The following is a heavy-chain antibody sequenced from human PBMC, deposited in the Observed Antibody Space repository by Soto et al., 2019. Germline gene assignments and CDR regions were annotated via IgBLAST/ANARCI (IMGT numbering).Heavy chain of an antibody. J-gene: IGHJ4*02. Sequence: PGGSLRLSCEASGFTFGNHGMHWVRQAPGKGLEWVAVIWYDGSDKYYADSVKGRFTISRDNSKNTLYLQMNSLRAEDTAVYYCARDIASRRSDYLGQGMLVTVSS. D-gene: IGHD6-6*01. CDR1: GFTFGNHG. CDR2: IWYDGSDK. V-gene: IGHV3-33*01. CDR3: ARDIASRRSDY.